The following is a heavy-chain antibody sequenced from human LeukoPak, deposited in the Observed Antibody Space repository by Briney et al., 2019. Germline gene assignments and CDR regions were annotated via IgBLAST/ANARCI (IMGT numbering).Heavy chain of an antibody. D-gene: IGHD3-10*01. CDR2: IRYDGSNK. CDR1: GFTFSSYG. Sequence: PGGSLRLSCAASGFTFSSYGMHWVRQAPGKGLEWVAFIRYDGSNKYYADSVKGRFTISRDNSKNTLYLQMNSLRAEDTAVYYCARVNYYGSGSYSPNYYYYYMDVWGKGTTVTISS. CDR3: ARVNYYGSGSYSPNYYYYYMDV. V-gene: IGHV3-30*02. J-gene: IGHJ6*03.